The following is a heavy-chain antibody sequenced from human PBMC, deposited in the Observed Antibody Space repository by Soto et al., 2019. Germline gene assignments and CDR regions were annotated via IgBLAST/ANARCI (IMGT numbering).Heavy chain of an antibody. Sequence: PGGSLRLSCAASGLTFSSYAMSWVRQAPGKGLEWVSAISVSGGSTYYADSVKGRFTISRDNSKNTLYLQMNSLRAEDTAVYYCAKGLTPTTVKQLVLGGFDYWGQGTLVTASS. V-gene: IGHV3-23*01. CDR3: AKGLTPTTVKQLVLGGFDY. CDR2: ISVSGGST. CDR1: GLTFSSYA. D-gene: IGHD6-6*01. J-gene: IGHJ4*02.